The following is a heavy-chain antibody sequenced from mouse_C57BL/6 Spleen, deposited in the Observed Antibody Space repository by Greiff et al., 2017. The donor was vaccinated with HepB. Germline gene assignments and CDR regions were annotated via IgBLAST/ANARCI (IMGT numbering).Heavy chain of an antibody. CDR2: IRNKANGYTT. D-gene: IGHD2-13*01. Sequence: EVKLQESGGGLVQPGGSLSLSCAASGFTFTDYYMSWVRQPPGKALEWLGFIRNKANGYTTEYSASVKGRFTISRDNSQSILYLQMNALRAEDSATYYCARYTPLYNGDEGDAMDYWGQGTSDTVSS. J-gene: IGHJ4*01. V-gene: IGHV7-3*01. CDR1: GFTFTDYY. CDR3: ARYTPLYNGDEGDAMDY.